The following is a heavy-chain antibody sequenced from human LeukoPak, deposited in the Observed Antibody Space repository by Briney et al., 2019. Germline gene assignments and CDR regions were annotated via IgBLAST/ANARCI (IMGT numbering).Heavy chain of an antibody. J-gene: IGHJ4*02. D-gene: IGHD1-26*01. CDR3: AREGGGTKWELLQALDY. V-gene: IGHV6-1*01. CDR2: TYYRSKWYN. Sequence: SQTLSLTCAISGDSVSSNSAAWNWIRQSPSRGLECLGRTYYRSKWYNDYAVSVKSRITINPDTSKNQFSLQLNSVTPEDTAVYYCAREGGGTKWELLQALDYWGQGTLVTVSS. CDR1: GDSVSSNSAA.